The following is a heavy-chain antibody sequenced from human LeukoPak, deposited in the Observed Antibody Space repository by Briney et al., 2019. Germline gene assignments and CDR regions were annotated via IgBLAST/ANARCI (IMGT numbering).Heavy chain of an antibody. V-gene: IGHV3-23*01. Sequence: PAGSLRLSCAASGFTFSNYAMGWIRQAPGKGLEWVPTINDSGGRTHYADSVKGRFTISRDISKNTLYLQMKSLRAEDTAVYYCDGADYWGQGTLVTVSS. CDR3: DGADY. CDR1: GFTFSNYA. CDR2: INDSGGRT. J-gene: IGHJ4*02.